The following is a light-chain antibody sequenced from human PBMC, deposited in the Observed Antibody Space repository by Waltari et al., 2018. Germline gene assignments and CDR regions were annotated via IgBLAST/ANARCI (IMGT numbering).Light chain of an antibody. Sequence: SYELTQPPSVSVSPGQTARITCSGHELPRKYAYWFQQKSGHAPRLVRYQDTKRPSGIPGGFSGSSSGTVATCTITGAQVDDEADYDCYASDSTGLRVFGGWTTVVVL. CDR1: ELPRKY. J-gene: IGLJ1*01. CDR2: QDT. CDR3: YASDSTGLRV. V-gene: IGLV3-10*01.